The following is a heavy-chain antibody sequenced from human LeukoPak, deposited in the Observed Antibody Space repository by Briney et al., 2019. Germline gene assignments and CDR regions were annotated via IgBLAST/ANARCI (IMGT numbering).Heavy chain of an antibody. CDR3: ARDNSYYDSSGYPLHLFDY. CDR1: GGSISSYY. J-gene: IGHJ4*02. Sequence: SETLSLTCTGPGGSISSYYWSWIRQPPGKGLEWNGHIYYSGSTNYNPSHKSRVTISVDTSKNQFSLKLSSVTAADTAVYYCARDNSYYDSSGYPLHLFDYWGQGTLVTVSS. CDR2: IYYSGST. D-gene: IGHD3-22*01. V-gene: IGHV4-59*01.